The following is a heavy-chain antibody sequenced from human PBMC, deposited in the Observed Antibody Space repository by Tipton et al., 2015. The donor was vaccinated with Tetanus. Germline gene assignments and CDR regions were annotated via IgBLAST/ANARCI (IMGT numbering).Heavy chain of an antibody. D-gene: IGHD1-26*01. CDR2: IYYSGST. V-gene: IGHV4-39*02. CDR3: ARDVAGATVTVDY. Sequence: TLSLTCTVSGGSISSSSYYWGWIRQPPGKGLEWIGSIYYSGSTYYNPSLKSRVTISVDTSKNQFSLKLSSVTAADTAVYYCARDVAGATVTVDYWGQGTLVTVSS. CDR1: GGSISSSSYY. J-gene: IGHJ4*02.